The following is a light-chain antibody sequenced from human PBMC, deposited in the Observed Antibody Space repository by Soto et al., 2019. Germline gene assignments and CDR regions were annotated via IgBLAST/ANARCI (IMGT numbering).Light chain of an antibody. V-gene: IGKV3-15*01. J-gene: IGKJ4*01. CDR3: EQYNNWPPT. Sequence: EIVMTQSPAPLSVSPGEGATLSCRASQSVGSNLAWYQQKPGQAPRLLIFGASTRVTGIPARFSGSGSGTEFTRTISSLQSEDFAVYYCEQYNNWPPTFGGGTKVEIK. CDR1: QSVGSN. CDR2: GAS.